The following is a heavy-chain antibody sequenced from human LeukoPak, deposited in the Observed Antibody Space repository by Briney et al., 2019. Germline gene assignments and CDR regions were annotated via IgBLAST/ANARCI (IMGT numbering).Heavy chain of an antibody. J-gene: IGHJ4*02. CDR2: ISSSGRSI. CDR3: ARDHYYADGGYYYVRLYYLDY. D-gene: IGHD3-22*01. CDR1: GFTFNIYE. Sequence: GGSLRLSCAASGFTFNIYEMNWVRQAPGKGPEWISYISSSGRSIYYADSVRGRFTISRDNSKNTLYLQMNSLIAEDTAVYYCARDHYYADGGYYYVRLYYLDYWGQGTLVTFSS. V-gene: IGHV3-48*03.